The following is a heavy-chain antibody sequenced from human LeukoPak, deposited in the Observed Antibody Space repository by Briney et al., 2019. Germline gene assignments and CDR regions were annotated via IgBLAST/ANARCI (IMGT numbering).Heavy chain of an antibody. Sequence: GEPLKISCKGSGYTFTTYWIGWVRQMPGKGLEWMGVIYPGDSRIRYNPSFEGQVTISADKSISTAYLQWSSLKASDTAIYCARRDLTSIWSGPWGQGTLVTVSS. V-gene: IGHV5-51*01. D-gene: IGHD2-2*01. CDR1: GYTFTTYW. J-gene: IGHJ5*02. CDR2: IYPGDSRI. CDR3: ARRDLTSIWSGP.